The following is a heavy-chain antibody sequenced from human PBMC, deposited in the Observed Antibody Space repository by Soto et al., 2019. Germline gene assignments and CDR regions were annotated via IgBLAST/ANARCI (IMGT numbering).Heavy chain of an antibody. CDR1: GFTFSSYG. CDR3: AKGSGCGGDCYAHDY. CDR2: ISYDGSNK. D-gene: IGHD2-21*02. Sequence: ESGGGVVQPGRSLRLSCAASGFTFSSYGMHWVRQAPGKGLEWVAVISYDGSNKYYADSVKGRFTISRDNSKNTLYLQMNSLRAEDTAVYYCAKGSGCGGDCYAHDYWGQGTLVTVSS. J-gene: IGHJ4*02. V-gene: IGHV3-30*18.